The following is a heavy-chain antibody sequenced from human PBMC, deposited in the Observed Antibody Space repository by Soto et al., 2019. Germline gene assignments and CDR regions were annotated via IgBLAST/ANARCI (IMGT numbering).Heavy chain of an antibody. V-gene: IGHV4-39*01. CDR1: GGSISSSTYY. J-gene: IGHJ2*01. D-gene: IGHD5-18*01. CDR2: CHFGGNT. Sequence: QLQLQESGPELLKPSETLSLSCTVSGGSISSSTYYWGWIRQPPGKGLEWIGSCHFGGNTYYNPSXXXRVTISVDMSXXHXSXXLSSVTAADTAMYYCARHDPGDRAYNYSTGWYFDHWGRGTLVTVSS. CDR3: ARHDPGDRAYNYSTGWYFDH.